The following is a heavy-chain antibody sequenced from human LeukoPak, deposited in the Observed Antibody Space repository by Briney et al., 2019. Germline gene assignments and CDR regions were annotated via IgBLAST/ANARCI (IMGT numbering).Heavy chain of an antibody. D-gene: IGHD3-10*01. CDR1: GYTFTGYY. J-gene: IGHJ3*02. V-gene: IGHV1-2*02. CDR3: ARVFGETADAFDI. Sequence: ASVKVSCKASGYTFTGYYMHWVRQAPGQGLEWMGWINPNSGGTNYAQKFQGRVTMTRDTSISTAYMELSRLRSDDTAVYYCARVFGETADAFDIWGQGTMVTVSS. CDR2: INPNSGGT.